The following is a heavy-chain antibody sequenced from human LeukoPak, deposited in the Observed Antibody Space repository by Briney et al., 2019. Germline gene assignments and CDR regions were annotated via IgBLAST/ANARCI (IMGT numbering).Heavy chain of an antibody. D-gene: IGHD2-15*01. CDR1: GDSMSSYS. Sequence: SETLSLTCSVSGDSMSSYSWNWIRQPPGKGLEWIGSIYYSETTNYNPSLKSRVTISVDTSKNQFSLKLSSVTAADTAVYYCARVGDYYYYYYMDVWGKGTTVTVSS. J-gene: IGHJ6*03. CDR3: ARVGDYYYYYYMDV. CDR2: IYYSETT. V-gene: IGHV4-59*12.